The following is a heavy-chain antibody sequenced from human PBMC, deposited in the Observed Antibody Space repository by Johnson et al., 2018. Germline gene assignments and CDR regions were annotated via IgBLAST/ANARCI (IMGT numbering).Heavy chain of an antibody. CDR1: GFTFDDYA. CDR2: ISWNSGSI. CDR3: AKADVILTGYPLLDAFNI. V-gene: IGHV3-9*01. Sequence: VQLVQSGGGLVQPGRSLRLSCAASGFTFDDYAMHWVRQAPGKGLEWVSGISWNSGSIGYADSVKGRFSISRDNAKKSLYLQMNSLRAEDTALYYCAKADVILTGYPLLDAFNIWGQGTMVTVSS. D-gene: IGHD3-9*01. J-gene: IGHJ3*02.